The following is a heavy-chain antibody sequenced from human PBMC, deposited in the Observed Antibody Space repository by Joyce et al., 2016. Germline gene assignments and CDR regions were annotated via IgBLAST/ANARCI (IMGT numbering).Heavy chain of an antibody. D-gene: IGHD5-12*01. V-gene: IGHV3-21*01. Sequence: EVQLVESGGGLVKPGESLRLSCAASGLALSIYAMNWVRQTPGKGREWVSSISSGSEYIYYADSVQGRFTISRDNGKKSLYLEMNRLRVEDTAVYYCASLRGGNDYDYWGQGTLVTVSP. CDR1: GLALSIYA. CDR2: ISSGSEYI. J-gene: IGHJ4*02. CDR3: ASLRGGNDYDY.